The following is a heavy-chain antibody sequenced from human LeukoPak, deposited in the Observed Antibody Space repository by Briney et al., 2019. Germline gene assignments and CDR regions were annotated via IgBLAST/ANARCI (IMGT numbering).Heavy chain of an antibody. D-gene: IGHD3-10*01. V-gene: IGHV3-30*18. Sequence: GSLRLSCAASGFTFSSYGMHWVRQAPGKGLEWVAVISYDGSNKYYADSVKGRFSISRDNSKNTLYLQMNSLRAEDTAVYYCAKAPYGSGSYYNPYYYYGMDVWGQGTTVTVSS. CDR2: ISYDGSNK. CDR1: GFTFSSYG. CDR3: AKAPYGSGSYYNPYYYYGMDV. J-gene: IGHJ6*02.